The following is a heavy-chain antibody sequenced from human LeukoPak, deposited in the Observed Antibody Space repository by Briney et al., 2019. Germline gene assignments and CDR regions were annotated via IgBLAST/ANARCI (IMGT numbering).Heavy chain of an antibody. V-gene: IGHV4-59*01. CDR3: ARAGITMVRGLWFDP. Sequence: SETLSLTCTVSGGSISSYYWSWIRQPPGKGLEWIGYIYYSGSTNYNPSLKSRVTILVDTSKNQFSLKLSSVTAADTAVYYCARAGITMVRGLWFDPWGQGTLVTVSS. CDR1: GGSISSYY. CDR2: IYYSGST. J-gene: IGHJ5*02. D-gene: IGHD3-10*01.